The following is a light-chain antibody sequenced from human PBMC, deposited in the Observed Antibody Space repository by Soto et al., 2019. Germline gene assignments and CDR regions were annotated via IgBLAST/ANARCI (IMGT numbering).Light chain of an antibody. V-gene: IGLV2-14*01. Sequence: QSALTQPASVSGSPGQSIIISCTGTSSDVGGYNYVSWYQQHPGNAPKLIIYEVSNRPSGVSNRFSGSKSGNTASLTISGLQTDDEGDYYCSSFTFTTPPYVVFGGGTKVTVL. CDR2: EVS. CDR3: SSFTFTTPPYVV. CDR1: SSDVGGYNY. J-gene: IGLJ2*01.